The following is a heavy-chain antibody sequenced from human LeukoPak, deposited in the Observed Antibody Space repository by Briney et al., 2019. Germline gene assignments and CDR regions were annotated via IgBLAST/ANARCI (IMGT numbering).Heavy chain of an antibody. V-gene: IGHV4-59*08. D-gene: IGHD3-10*01. Sequence: SETLSLTCTVSGGSISSYYWSWIRQPPGKGLEWIGYIYYSGSTNYNPSLKSRVTISVDTSKNRFSLKLSSVTAADTAVYYCASGLWFGESLFDYWGQGTLVTVSS. CDR3: ASGLWFGESLFDY. J-gene: IGHJ4*02. CDR1: GGSISSYY. CDR2: IYYSGST.